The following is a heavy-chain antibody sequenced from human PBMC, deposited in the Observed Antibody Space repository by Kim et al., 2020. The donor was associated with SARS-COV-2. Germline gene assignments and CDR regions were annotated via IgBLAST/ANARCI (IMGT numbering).Heavy chain of an antibody. D-gene: IGHD3-10*01. J-gene: IGHJ6*02. CDR1: GFTFSNYW. Sequence: GGSLRLSCAASGFTFSNYWMSWVRQAPGKGLEWVANIKQDGTEKYYVDSVKGRFTTSRDNAKNSLYLQMNSLRAEDTAVYYCAREELEWFGEVLYDTSMDVWGQGTTVTVSS. V-gene: IGHV3-7*01. CDR3: AREELEWFGEVLYDTSMDV. CDR2: IKQDGTEK.